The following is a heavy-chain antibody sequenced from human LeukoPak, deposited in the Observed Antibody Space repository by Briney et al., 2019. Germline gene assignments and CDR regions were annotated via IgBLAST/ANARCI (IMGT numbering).Heavy chain of an antibody. CDR1: GFTVSSNY. D-gene: IGHD1-14*01. J-gene: IGHJ4*02. V-gene: IGHV3-66*01. Sequence: GGSLRLSCAASGFTVSSNYMSWVRQAPGKGLEWVSVIYSGGSTYYADSVKGRFTISRDNSKNTLYLQMNSLRAEDTAVYYCARDRGRNSFDYWGQGTLVSVSS. CDR3: ARDRGRNSFDY. CDR2: IYSGGST.